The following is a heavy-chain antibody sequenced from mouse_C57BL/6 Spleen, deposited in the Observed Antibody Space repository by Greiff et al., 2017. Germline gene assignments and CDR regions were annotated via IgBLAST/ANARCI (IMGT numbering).Heavy chain of an antibody. V-gene: IGHV5-4*03. J-gene: IGHJ1*03. D-gene: IGHD1-1*01. Sequence: EVKLVESGGGLVKPGGSLKLSCAASGFTFSSYAMSWVRQTPEKRLEWVATISDGGSYTYYPDNVKGRFTISRDNAKNNLYLQMSHLKSEDTAMYYCARGGDYGRRYFDVWGTGTTVTVSS. CDR1: GFTFSSYA. CDR2: ISDGGSYT. CDR3: ARGGDYGRRYFDV.